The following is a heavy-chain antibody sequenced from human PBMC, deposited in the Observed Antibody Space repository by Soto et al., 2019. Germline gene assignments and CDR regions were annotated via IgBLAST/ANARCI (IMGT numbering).Heavy chain of an antibody. CDR1: GYTFTSYG. V-gene: IGHV1-18*01. D-gene: IGHD4-17*01. J-gene: IGHJ4*02. Sequence: QVQLVQSGAEVKKPGASVKVSCKASGYTFTSYGISWVRQAPGQGLEWMGWISAYNGNTNYAQKLQGRVTMTTDTSTSTAYMELRSLRSDDTAVYYCARDSPSPLDYGASPRTDYWGQGTLVTVSS. CDR2: ISAYNGNT. CDR3: ARDSPSPLDYGASPRTDY.